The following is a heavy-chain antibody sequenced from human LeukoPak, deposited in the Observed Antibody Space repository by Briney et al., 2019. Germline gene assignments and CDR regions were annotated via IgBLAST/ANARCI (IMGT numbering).Heavy chain of an antibody. CDR3: AGTWSFDY. Sequence: PGGSLRLSCAASGFTFSSYWMHWVRQAPGKGLLWVSRISGDGTTTNYADSVKGRFTISRDNAKNTLYLQMDSLRAEDTAVYYCAGTWSFDYWGQGTLVTVSS. CDR1: GFTFSSYW. CDR2: ISGDGTTT. V-gene: IGHV3-74*01. J-gene: IGHJ4*02. D-gene: IGHD2-15*01.